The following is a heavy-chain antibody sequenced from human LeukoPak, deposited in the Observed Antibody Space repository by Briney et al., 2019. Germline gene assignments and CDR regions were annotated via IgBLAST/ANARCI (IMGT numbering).Heavy chain of an antibody. CDR3: AKTVYYDILTGYIDY. CDR1: GFTFDDYA. V-gene: IGHV3-9*01. CDR2: ISWNSGSI. Sequence: GGSLRLSCAASGFTFDDYAMHWVRQAPGTGLEWVSGISWNSGSIGYADSVKGRFTISRDNAKNSLYLQMNSLRAEDTALYYCAKTVYYDILTGYIDYWGQGTLVTVSS. D-gene: IGHD3-9*01. J-gene: IGHJ4*02.